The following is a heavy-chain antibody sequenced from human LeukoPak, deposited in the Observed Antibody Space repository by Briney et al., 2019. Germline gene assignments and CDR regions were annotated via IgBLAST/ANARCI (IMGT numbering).Heavy chain of an antibody. J-gene: IGHJ3*02. V-gene: IGHV3-11*04. CDR1: GFTFDDYY. D-gene: IGHD3-10*01. CDR2: ISSSGTAT. CDR3: ARPARSGIYYPDAFEN. Sequence: GGSLRLSCTASGFTFDDYYIAWIRQPPGKGLYWVAYISSSGTATYYAESVKGRFTISRDNAKNSLYLQMDSLKAEDTAMYYCARPARSGIYYPDAFENWGQGTMVTVSS.